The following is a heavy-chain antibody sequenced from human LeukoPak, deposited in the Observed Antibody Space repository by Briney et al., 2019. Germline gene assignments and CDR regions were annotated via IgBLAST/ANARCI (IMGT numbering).Heavy chain of an antibody. J-gene: IGHJ3*02. CDR1: GGSFSSYT. Sequence: GASVTVSCKASGGSFSSYTISWVRQAPGQGLEWMGRIIPILGIANYAQKFQGRVTTTADKSTSTAYTELSSLRSEDTAVYYCARAAIAVAGTSIDAFDIWGQGTMVTVSS. D-gene: IGHD6-19*01. CDR3: ARAAIAVAGTSIDAFDI. CDR2: IIPILGIA. V-gene: IGHV1-69*02.